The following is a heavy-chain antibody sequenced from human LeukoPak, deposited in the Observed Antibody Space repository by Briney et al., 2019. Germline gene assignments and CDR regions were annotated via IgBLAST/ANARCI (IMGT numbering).Heavy chain of an antibody. J-gene: IGHJ5*02. V-gene: IGHV1-2*06. Sequence: ASVKVSCKASGYTFTGYYMHWVRQAPGQGLEWMGRINPNSGGTNYAQKFQGRVTMTRDTSISTAYMELSRLRSDDTAVYYCASWEVGATTGNWFDPWGQGTLVTASS. CDR2: INPNSGGT. CDR3: ASWEVGATTGNWFDP. D-gene: IGHD1-26*01. CDR1: GYTFTGYY.